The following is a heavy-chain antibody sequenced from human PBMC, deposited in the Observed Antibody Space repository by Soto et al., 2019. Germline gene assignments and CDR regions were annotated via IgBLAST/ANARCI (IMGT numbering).Heavy chain of an antibody. CDR3: ARIRNGYYNDLFDY. J-gene: IGHJ4*02. D-gene: IGHD3-22*01. CDR1: GGSISSYY. Sequence: ASETLSLTCTVSGGSISSYYWNWIRQPPGKGLEWIGYIYYGGSGNYNPSLKSRVTISIDTSKNQFSLKMSSVTAADTAVYYCARIRNGYYNDLFDYWGQGALVTVSS. V-gene: IGHV4-59*12. CDR2: IYYGGSG.